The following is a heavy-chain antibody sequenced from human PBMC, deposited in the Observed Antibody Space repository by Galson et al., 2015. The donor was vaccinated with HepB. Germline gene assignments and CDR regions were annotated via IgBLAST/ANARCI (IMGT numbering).Heavy chain of an antibody. CDR1: GFTFSSYG. V-gene: IGHV3-30*18. Sequence: SLRLSCAASGFTFSSYGMHWVRQAPGKGLEWVAVISYDGSNKYYADSVKGRFTISRDNSKNTLYLQMNSLRAEDTAVYYCAKDLLWFGELLVGAFDIWGQGTMVTVSS. CDR2: ISYDGSNK. J-gene: IGHJ3*02. D-gene: IGHD3-10*01. CDR3: AKDLLWFGELLVGAFDI.